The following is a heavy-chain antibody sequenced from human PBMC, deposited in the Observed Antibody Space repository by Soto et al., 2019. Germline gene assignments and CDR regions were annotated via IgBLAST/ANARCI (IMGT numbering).Heavy chain of an antibody. D-gene: IGHD1-7*01. CDR1: GFTFSSYA. CDR2: ISYDGSNK. J-gene: IGHJ4*02. Sequence: QVQLVESGGGVVQPGRSLRLSCAASGFTFSSYAMHWVRQAPGKGLEWVAVISYDGSNKYYADSVKGRFTISRDTSKNTLYLQMNSLRAEDTAVYYCARETTGTTLGGQFDYWGQGTLVTVSS. CDR3: ARETTGTTLGGQFDY. V-gene: IGHV3-30-3*01.